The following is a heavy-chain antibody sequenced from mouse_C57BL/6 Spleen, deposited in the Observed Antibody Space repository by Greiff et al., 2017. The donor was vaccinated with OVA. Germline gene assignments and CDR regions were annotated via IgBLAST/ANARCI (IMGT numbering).Heavy chain of an antibody. Sequence: VQLQQSGPELVKPGASVKISCKASGYSFTDYNMNWVKQSNGKSLEWIGVINPNYGTTSYNQKFKGKATLTVDKSSSTAYLQINRLTSEDSAVYYCAREYYGSIYYFDYWGQGTTLTVSS. D-gene: IGHD1-1*01. CDR1: GYSFTDYN. V-gene: IGHV1-39*01. CDR2: INPNYGTT. J-gene: IGHJ2*01. CDR3: AREYYGSIYYFDY.